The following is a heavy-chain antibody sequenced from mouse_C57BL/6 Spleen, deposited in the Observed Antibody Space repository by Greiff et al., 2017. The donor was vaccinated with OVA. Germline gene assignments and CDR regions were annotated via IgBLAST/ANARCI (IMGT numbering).Heavy chain of an antibody. J-gene: IGHJ2*01. CDR1: GYTFTDHT. D-gene: IGHD1-1*01. V-gene: IGHV1-78*01. CDR3: ARDYYASSYEDFDY. CDR2: IYPRDGST. Sequence: VKLMESDAELVKPGASVKISCKVSGYTFTDHTIHWMKQRPEQGLEWIGYIYPRDGSTKYNEKFKGKATLTADKSSSTAYMQLNSLTSEDSAVYFCARDYYASSYEDFDYWGQGTTLTVSS.